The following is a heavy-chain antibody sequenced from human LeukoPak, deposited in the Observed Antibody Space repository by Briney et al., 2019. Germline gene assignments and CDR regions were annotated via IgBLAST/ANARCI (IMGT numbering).Heavy chain of an antibody. CDR3: ARARTGGYFDWLLHDAFDI. Sequence: SETLSLTCAVYGGSFSGYYWGWIRRPPGKGLEWIGTTYHSGTSYYNPSLKSRVTISVDTSKNQLSLKVNSVTAADTAEYYCARARTGGYFDWLLHDAFDIWGQGTMVTVSS. D-gene: IGHD3-9*01. CDR2: TYHSGTS. J-gene: IGHJ3*02. CDR1: GGSFSGYY. V-gene: IGHV4-38-2*01.